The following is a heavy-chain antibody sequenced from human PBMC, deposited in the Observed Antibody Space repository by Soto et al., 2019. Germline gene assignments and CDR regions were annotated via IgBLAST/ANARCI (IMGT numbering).Heavy chain of an antibody. CDR2: IYNSGST. V-gene: IGHV4-4*07. CDR3: AREKRTSWIRFDYYYGMDV. CDR1: GGSISSYY. Sequence: SETLSLTCTVSGGSISSYYWSGIRQPAGKGLEWIGRIYNSGSTNYNPSLKSRVTMSVDTSKNQFSLKLSSVTHADTAVYYCAREKRTSWIRFDYYYGMDVWGPGTTVT. J-gene: IGHJ6*02. D-gene: IGHD5-12*01.